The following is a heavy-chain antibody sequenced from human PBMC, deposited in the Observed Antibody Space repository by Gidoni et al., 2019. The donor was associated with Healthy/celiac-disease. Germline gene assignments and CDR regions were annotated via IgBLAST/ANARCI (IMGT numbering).Heavy chain of an antibody. CDR2: INHSGST. V-gene: IGHV4-34*01. D-gene: IGHD6-6*01. Sequence: QVQLQQWGAGPLKPSETLSLTCAVYGGSFRGYYWSWIRQPPGKGLEWIGEINHSGSTNYNPSLKSRVTISVDTSKNQFSLKLSSVTAADTAVYYCARPSGQLVYYYGMDVWGQGTTVTVSS. J-gene: IGHJ6*02. CDR3: ARPSGQLVYYYGMDV. CDR1: GGSFRGYY.